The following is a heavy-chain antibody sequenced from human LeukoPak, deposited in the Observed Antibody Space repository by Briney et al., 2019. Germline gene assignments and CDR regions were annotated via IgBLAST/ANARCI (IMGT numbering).Heavy chain of an antibody. CDR2: MYYSGSP. V-gene: IGHV4-59*01. CDR3: ARVDGRYCSGGYCYANRFDP. D-gene: IGHD2-15*01. Sequence: PSETLSLTCTVSGASITTYYWSWIRQPPGKRQEWIAYMYYSGSPNYNPSLKSRVSMSVDTSENQFSLKLSSVTAADTAVYYCARVDGRYCSGGYCYANRFDPWGQGTLVTVSS. CDR1: GASITTYY. J-gene: IGHJ5*02.